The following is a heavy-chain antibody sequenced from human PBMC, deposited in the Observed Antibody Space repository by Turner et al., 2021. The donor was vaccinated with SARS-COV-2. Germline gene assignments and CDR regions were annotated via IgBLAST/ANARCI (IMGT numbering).Heavy chain of an antibody. D-gene: IGHD3-9*01. V-gene: IGHV1-8*01. J-gene: IGHJ5*02. Sequence: QVQLVQTGAEVKKPGASVHVPCKASGYTFISYGINWLRQATGPGLEWMGWMNPNSGNTGNAQKFQARVTMTRNTSMSTAYMKLAGMRSEDSAGYYGARAAQLTVWFDPWGQGTLVTVSS. CDR1: GYTFISYG. CDR2: MNPNSGNT. CDR3: ARAAQLTVWFDP.